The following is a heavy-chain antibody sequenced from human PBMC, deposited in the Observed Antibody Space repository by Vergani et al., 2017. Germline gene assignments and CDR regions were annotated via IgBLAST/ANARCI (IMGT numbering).Heavy chain of an antibody. CDR1: SHTFQTYG. J-gene: IGHJ6*02. V-gene: IGHV1-18*01. D-gene: IGHD2-21*02. Sequence: QVQLVQSGAELKKPGASVSVSCKGSSHTFQTYGISWVRQAPGKGLEWMAWIRPYTGHTIYAQKFQDRVTMTEDTSTSTAYMELTSLRSQDTAVYYCARDPRGYGGDPEDYYDGMDVWGQGTTVTVSS. CDR2: IRPYTGHT. CDR3: ARDPRGYGGDPEDYYDGMDV.